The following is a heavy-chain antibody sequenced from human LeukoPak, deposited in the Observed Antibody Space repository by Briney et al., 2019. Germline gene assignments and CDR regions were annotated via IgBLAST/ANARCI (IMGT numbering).Heavy chain of an antibody. Sequence: GGSLRLSCAASGFTFSSFAMSWVRQAPGKGLEWVSAISTSVGSTYYADSVKGRFTISRDNSKNTLYLQMNSLRAEDTAVYYCAKDYSSNWYNWFDPWGQGTLVTVSS. CDR2: ISTSVGST. J-gene: IGHJ5*02. CDR1: GFTFSSFA. V-gene: IGHV3-23*01. D-gene: IGHD6-13*01. CDR3: AKDYSSNWYNWFDP.